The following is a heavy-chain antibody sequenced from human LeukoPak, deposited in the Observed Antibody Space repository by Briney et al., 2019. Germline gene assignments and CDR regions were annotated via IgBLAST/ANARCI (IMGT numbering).Heavy chain of an antibody. Sequence: GGPLRLSCAASGFTFSSYSMNWVRQAPGKGLEWVSSISSSSSYIYYADSVKGRFSISRDNAKNTLYLQMNGLRVEDTAVYYCARGRPHGNDYWGQGTLVTVSS. CDR3: ARGRPHGNDY. CDR2: ISSSSSYI. CDR1: GFTFSSYS. V-gene: IGHV3-21*01. J-gene: IGHJ4*02. D-gene: IGHD4-23*01.